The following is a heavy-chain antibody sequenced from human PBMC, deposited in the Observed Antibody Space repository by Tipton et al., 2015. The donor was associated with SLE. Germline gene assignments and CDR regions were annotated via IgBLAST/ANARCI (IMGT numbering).Heavy chain of an antibody. CDR1: GFYVSGYW. CDR2: IAPDGSEE. CDR3: ARGSALWRGDLDY. J-gene: IGHJ4*02. D-gene: IGHD3-16*01. Sequence: SLRLSCAASGFYVSGYWMTWVRQAPGKGLEWVGNIAPDGSEEFYVDSVKGRFTMSRDNTKNSLYLHMTALRADNTAVYYCARGSALWRGDLDYWGQGNLVTVSP. V-gene: IGHV3-7*01.